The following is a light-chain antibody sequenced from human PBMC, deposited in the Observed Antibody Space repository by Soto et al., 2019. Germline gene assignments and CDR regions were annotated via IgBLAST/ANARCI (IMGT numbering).Light chain of an antibody. CDR1: SSNLGAGYD. Sequence: QSALTQPASVSGAPGQRVTISCTGNSSNLGAGYDVHWYQQLPGAAPKLVIFGNRNRPSGVPERFSGSKSGTSASLAITGLQAEDAADYYCQAYDYSLTASVFGGGTKVTVL. CDR3: QAYDYSLTASV. CDR2: GNR. V-gene: IGLV1-40*01. J-gene: IGLJ3*02.